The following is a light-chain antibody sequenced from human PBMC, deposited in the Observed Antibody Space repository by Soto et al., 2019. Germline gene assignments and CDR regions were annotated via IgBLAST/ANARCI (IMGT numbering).Light chain of an antibody. CDR2: AHI. J-gene: IGLJ1*01. Sequence: QSVLTHPPSASGTPGQRVTISCSGRRSNVGTNLVNWYQQLPGTAPKLLIYAHIQRPSGVPDRFSGSTSGTSASLAISGLQSEDEADYYCAVWDDGLNGYVFGTGTKVTVL. CDR3: AVWDDGLNGYV. V-gene: IGLV1-44*01. CDR1: RSNVGTNL.